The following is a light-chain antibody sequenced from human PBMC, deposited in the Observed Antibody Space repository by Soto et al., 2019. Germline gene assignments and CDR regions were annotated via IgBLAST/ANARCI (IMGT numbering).Light chain of an antibody. CDR2: EVD. J-gene: IGLJ1*01. CDR1: SSDVGAYKY. V-gene: IGLV2-8*01. Sequence: QSVLTQPPSASGSPGQSVTISCTGTSSDVGAYKYVSWYQQHPGKAPKLMIYEVDKRPSGVPDRFSGSKSGNTASLTVSGLQAEDEADYYCSSYAGSNNLYVFGTGTKVTVL. CDR3: SSYAGSNNLYV.